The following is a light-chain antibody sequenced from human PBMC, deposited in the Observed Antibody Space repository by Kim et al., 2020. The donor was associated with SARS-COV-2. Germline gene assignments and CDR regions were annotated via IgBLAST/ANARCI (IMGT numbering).Light chain of an antibody. CDR1: QKISSY. Sequence: DIQMTQSPSSLSASVGDRVTITCRASQKISSYLNWYQLKPGKAPNLLIYAASSLQSGVPSRFSGSGFGTDFTLTISSLQPEDFATYNCQQSYSTPFTFGQETKLEI. J-gene: IGKJ2*01. CDR3: QQSYSTPFT. CDR2: AAS. V-gene: IGKV1-39*01.